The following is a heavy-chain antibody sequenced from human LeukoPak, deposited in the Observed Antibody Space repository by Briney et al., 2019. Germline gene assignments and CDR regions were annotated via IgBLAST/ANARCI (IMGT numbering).Heavy chain of an antibody. Sequence: GGSLRLSCAASGFTFSSYWMHWVRQAPGKGLVWVSRINSDGSSTSYADSVKGRFTISRDNAKNTLYLQMNSLRAEDTAVYYCARAELYYDYVWGSYRSGYVDWGQGTMVTVSS. J-gene: IGHJ3*01. V-gene: IGHV3-74*01. CDR1: GFTFSSYW. CDR2: INSDGSST. D-gene: IGHD3-16*02. CDR3: ARAELYYDYVWGSYRSGYVD.